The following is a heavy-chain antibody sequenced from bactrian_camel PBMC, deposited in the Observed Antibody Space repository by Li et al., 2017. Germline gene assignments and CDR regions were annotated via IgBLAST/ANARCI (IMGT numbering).Heavy chain of an antibody. CDR3: VNRKVDAG. Sequence: VQLVESGGGSVQAGGSLQLSCVASGYIFSRCAMGWNRQAPGKARELVSTIGSDDSTWHRESAKGRFTISRDNAKNTLYLQMNSLEIEDTAMYYCVNRKVDAGWGQGTQVHRL. V-gene: IGHV3S55*01. J-gene: IGHJ4*01. D-gene: IGHD2*01. CDR1: GYIFSRCA. CDR2: IGSDDST.